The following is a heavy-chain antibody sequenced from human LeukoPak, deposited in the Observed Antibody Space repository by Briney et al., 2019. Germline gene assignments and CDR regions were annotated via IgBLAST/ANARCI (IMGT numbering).Heavy chain of an antibody. Sequence: GGSLRLSCAASGFTFGNYAMSWVRQAPGKGLEWVSTISDRGGSTYFADSVKGRSTISRDNSKNTLYLQMSSLRAEDTAVYSCAKDPGTLDYWGRGTLVTVSS. J-gene: IGHJ4*02. V-gene: IGHV3-23*01. CDR1: GFTFGNYA. D-gene: IGHD1-26*01. CDR3: AKDPGTLDY. CDR2: ISDRGGST.